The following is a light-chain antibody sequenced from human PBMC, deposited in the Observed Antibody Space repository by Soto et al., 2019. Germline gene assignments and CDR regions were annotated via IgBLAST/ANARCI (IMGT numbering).Light chain of an antibody. CDR2: GAS. CDR1: QSVSSSY. V-gene: IGKV3-20*01. Sequence: EIVMSQSPATLSVSPGETETPSSRGRQSVSSSYLAWYQQKPGQAPRLLIYGASSRATGIPDRFSGSGSGTDFTLTISRLEPEDFAVYYCQQYGSSPPLTFGGGTKVDI. CDR3: QQYGSSPPLT. J-gene: IGKJ4*01.